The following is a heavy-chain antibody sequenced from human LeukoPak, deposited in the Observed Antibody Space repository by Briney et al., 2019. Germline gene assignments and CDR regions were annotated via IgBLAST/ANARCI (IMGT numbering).Heavy chain of an antibody. CDR3: ARGGHSSSWYPEGLDY. Sequence: SVKVSCKASGGTFSSYAISWVRQAPGQGLEWMGRIIPTFGTANYAQKFQGRVTITTDESTSTAYMELSSLRSEDTAVYYCARGGHSSSWYPEGLDYWGQGTLFTVSS. J-gene: IGHJ4*02. CDR1: GGTFSSYA. CDR2: IIPTFGTA. V-gene: IGHV1-69*05. D-gene: IGHD6-13*01.